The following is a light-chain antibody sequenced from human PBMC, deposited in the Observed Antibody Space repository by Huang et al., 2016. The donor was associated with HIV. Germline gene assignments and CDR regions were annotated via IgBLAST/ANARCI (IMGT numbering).Light chain of an antibody. CDR1: QGIRDD. CDR2: RAS. Sequence: AIQMTQSPSSLSASVGDRVTITCRASQGIRDDVGWYQQKPGRAPKLLIYRASSLKNGVPSRFSGSGSGTDFTLTISSLQPEDFATYYCLQDYTYPWTFGQGTKVEVK. V-gene: IGKV1-6*01. CDR3: LQDYTYPWT. J-gene: IGKJ1*01.